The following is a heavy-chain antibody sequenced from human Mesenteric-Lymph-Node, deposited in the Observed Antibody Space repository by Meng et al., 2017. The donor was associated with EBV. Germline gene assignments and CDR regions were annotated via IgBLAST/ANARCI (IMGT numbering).Heavy chain of an antibody. Sequence: HVHVQESGPGLVKPSQTLSLTCAVSGGSLSSRDYYCSWSRQPPEKRLEMSGYIYYSGTTYYKSSLKSLVATLVDKTKNQSSRMLSSVTAADTVVYYCARTYYYDSSANFDYWGQGTLVTVSS. D-gene: IGHD3-22*01. V-gene: IGHV4-30-4*01. CDR3: ARTYYYDSSANFDY. J-gene: IGHJ4*02. CDR1: GGSLSSRDYY. CDR2: IYYSGTT.